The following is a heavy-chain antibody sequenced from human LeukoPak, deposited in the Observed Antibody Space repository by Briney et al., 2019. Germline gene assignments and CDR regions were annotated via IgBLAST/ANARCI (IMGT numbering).Heavy chain of an antibody. Sequence: PGGSLILSCGASGFTFSRYSMNWVRQAPGKGLEWVSSISSSGSYIYYADSVKGRFTISRDNAKNSLYLQMNSLRAEDTAVYYCASRNQYCGGDCFWAFDIWGRGTMVTVSS. D-gene: IGHD2-21*02. V-gene: IGHV3-21*01. J-gene: IGHJ3*02. CDR3: ASRNQYCGGDCFWAFDI. CDR1: GFTFSRYS. CDR2: ISSSGSYI.